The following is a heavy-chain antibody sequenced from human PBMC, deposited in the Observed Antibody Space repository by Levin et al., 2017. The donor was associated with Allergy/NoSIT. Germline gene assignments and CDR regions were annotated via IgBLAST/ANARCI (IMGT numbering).Heavy chain of an antibody. CDR2: IDWDDDK. CDR1: GFSLSTSGMC. J-gene: IGHJ4*02. D-gene: IGHD6-13*01. CDR3: ARALLRVYVDGAAAGTEKRSSWYFDY. V-gene: IGHV2-70*01. Sequence: SGPTLVKPTQTLTLTCTFSGFSLSTSGMCVSWIRQPPGKALEWLALIDWDDDKYYSTSLKTRLTISKDTSKNQVVLTMTNMDPVDTATYYCARALLRVYVDGAAAGTEKRSSWYFDYWGQGTLVTVSS.